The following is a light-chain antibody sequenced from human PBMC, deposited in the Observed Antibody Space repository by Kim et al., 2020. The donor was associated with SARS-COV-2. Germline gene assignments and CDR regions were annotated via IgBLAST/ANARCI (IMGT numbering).Light chain of an antibody. CDR2: GST. Sequence: QRVTISCTGSSSTIGAGYDVPWYQQFPGTAPKLLIYGSTNRPSGVPDRFSGSKSGTSASLAITGLQAEDEADYFCQSYDNSLSGYVFATGTKVTVL. CDR3: QSYDNSLSGYV. V-gene: IGLV1-40*01. CDR1: SSTIGAGYD. J-gene: IGLJ1*01.